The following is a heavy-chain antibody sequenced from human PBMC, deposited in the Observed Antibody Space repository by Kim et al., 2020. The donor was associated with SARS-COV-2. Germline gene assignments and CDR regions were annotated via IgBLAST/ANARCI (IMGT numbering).Heavy chain of an antibody. CDR1: GGTFSSYA. V-gene: IGHV1-69*13. CDR2: IIPIFGTA. D-gene: IGHD5-12*01. Sequence: SVKVSCKASGGTFSSYAISWVRQAPGQGLAWMGGIIPIFGTANYAHKFQGRVTITADESTSTAYMELSSLRSEDTAVYYCAREGVDIVATSHYYYYGMDVWGQGTTVTVSS. J-gene: IGHJ6*02. CDR3: AREGVDIVATSHYYYYGMDV.